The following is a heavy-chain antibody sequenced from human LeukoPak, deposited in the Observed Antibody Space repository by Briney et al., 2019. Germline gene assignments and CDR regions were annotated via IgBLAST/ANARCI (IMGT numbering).Heavy chain of an antibody. V-gene: IGHV3-30*02. Sequence: GGSLRLSCAASGLAFSNYGIHWVRQAPGKGLEWVIFIQNNGIDKYYADSVKGRFTVSRDNSKNTVYLEMNSLRPEDTAVYYCAEGSGTVKPSHFNYWGQGTLVTVSS. J-gene: IGHJ4*02. D-gene: IGHD3-3*01. CDR2: IQNNGIDK. CDR3: AEGSGTVKPSHFNY. CDR1: GLAFSNYG.